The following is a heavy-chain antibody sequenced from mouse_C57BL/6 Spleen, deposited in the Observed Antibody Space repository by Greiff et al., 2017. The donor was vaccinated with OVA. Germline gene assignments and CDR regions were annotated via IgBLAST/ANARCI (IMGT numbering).Heavy chain of an antibody. J-gene: IGHJ4*01. CDR3: AREVPQDYGSSYYAMDY. CDR1: GFTFSSYA. D-gene: IGHD1-1*01. CDR2: ISDGGSYT. V-gene: IGHV5-4*01. Sequence: EVKVVESGGGLVKPGGSLKLSCAASGFTFSSYAMSWVRQTPEKRLEWVATISDGGSYTYYPDNVKGRFTISRDNAKNNLYLQMSHLKAEDTAMYYCAREVPQDYGSSYYAMDYWGQGTSVTVSS.